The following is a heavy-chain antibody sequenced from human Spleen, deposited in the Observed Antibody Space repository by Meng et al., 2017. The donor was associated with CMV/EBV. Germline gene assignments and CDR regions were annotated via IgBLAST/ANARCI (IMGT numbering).Heavy chain of an antibody. V-gene: IGHV3-13*01. CDR1: GFTFSSYD. D-gene: IGHD6-19*01. J-gene: IGHJ6*02. Sequence: GESLKISCVASGFTFSSYDMHWVRQARGKGLEWVSAIGATGDTYYAGSVKGRFTISRETAKKSFYLQMNSLRAGDTAVYYCARDGEGGPWYSSGWIRYYYYYGMDVWGQGTTVTVSS. CDR2: IGATGDT. CDR3: ARDGEGGPWYSSGWIRYYYYYGMDV.